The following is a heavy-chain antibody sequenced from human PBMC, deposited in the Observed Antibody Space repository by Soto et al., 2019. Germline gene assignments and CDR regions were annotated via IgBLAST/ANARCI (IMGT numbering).Heavy chain of an antibody. V-gene: IGHV3-9*01. J-gene: IGHJ4*02. D-gene: IGHD5-12*01. CDR3: AKDIGANIVIWCFDY. CDR1: GFTFDDYA. Sequence: GGSLRLSCAASGFTFDDYAMHWVRQAPGKGLEWVSGISWNSGSIGYADSVKGRFTISRDNAKNSLYLQMNSLRAEDTALYYCAKDIGANIVIWCFDYWGQGTLVTVSS. CDR2: ISWNSGSI.